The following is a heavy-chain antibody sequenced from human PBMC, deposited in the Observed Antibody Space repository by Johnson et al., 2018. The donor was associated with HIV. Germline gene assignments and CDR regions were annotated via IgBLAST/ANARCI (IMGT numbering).Heavy chain of an antibody. CDR1: GFTFSSYG. J-gene: IGHJ3*02. D-gene: IGHD5/OR15-5a*01. Sequence: QVQLVESGGGVVQPGRSLRVSCAASGFTFSSYGMHWVRQAPGKGLEWVAVISYDGSDKNYADSMKGRLTISRDNSKKTLYLQMNSLRAEDTAVYYCARTSTIPDAFDIWGQGTMVTVSS. CDR3: ARTSTIPDAFDI. CDR2: ISYDGSDK. V-gene: IGHV3-30*03.